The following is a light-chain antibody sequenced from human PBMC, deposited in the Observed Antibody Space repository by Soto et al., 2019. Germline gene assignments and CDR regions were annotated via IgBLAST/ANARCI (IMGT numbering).Light chain of an antibody. Sequence: DIQMTQSPSSLSASVGDRVTITCRASQSISSYLNWYQQKPGKAPKVLIYAASTLQSGVPSRFSGSGSGTDVILTISNLQPEDFATYYCQQSYSNVALTFGGGTKVEIK. CDR2: AAS. J-gene: IGKJ4*01. V-gene: IGKV1-39*01. CDR3: QQSYSNVALT. CDR1: QSISSY.